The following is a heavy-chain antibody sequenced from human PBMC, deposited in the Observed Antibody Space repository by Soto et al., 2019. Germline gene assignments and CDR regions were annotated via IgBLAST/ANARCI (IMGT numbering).Heavy chain of an antibody. CDR2: ISSSTSYV. D-gene: IGHD2-2*01. CDR3: ARDPSEGRVGNWFES. CDR1: GFTFSRYG. J-gene: IGHJ5*01. V-gene: IGHV3-21*06. Sequence: LRLSCAASGFTFSRYGMNWLRQAPGKGLEWVASISSSTSYVYYADSVKGRFSTSRDNAKNILYLEMYALRTEDTAVYYCARDPSEGRVGNWFESWGQGTLVTVSS.